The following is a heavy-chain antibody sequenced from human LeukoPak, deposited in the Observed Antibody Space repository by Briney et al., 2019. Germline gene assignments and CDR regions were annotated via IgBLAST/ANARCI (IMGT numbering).Heavy chain of an antibody. J-gene: IGHJ6*02. Sequence: GGSLRLSCAASGFTFSDYTMHWVRQAPGKGLVWISRIYTDGTATNYADSVKGRFTISRDNAKNTLYVQMNSLRVGDTAVYYCARGSSYGLDVWGRGTTVTVSS. V-gene: IGHV3-74*01. CDR1: GFTFSDYT. CDR3: ARGSSYGLDV. CDR2: IYTDGTAT. D-gene: IGHD3-10*01.